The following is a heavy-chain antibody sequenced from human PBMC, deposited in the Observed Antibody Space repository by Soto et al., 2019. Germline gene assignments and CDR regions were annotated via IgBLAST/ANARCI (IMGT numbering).Heavy chain of an antibody. D-gene: IGHD1-26*01. V-gene: IGHV1-18*01. CDR1: GYTFTSYG. Sequence: QVQLVQSGAEVKKPGASVKVSCKASGYTFTSYGLSWVRQAPGQGLEWMGRISAYNYNTNYAQKLQGRVTMTPDTSTSTAYVELRSLRSDDTAVYYCARVVGALGLWFDPWGQGTLVTVSS. CDR3: ARVVGALGLWFDP. CDR2: ISAYNYNT. J-gene: IGHJ5*02.